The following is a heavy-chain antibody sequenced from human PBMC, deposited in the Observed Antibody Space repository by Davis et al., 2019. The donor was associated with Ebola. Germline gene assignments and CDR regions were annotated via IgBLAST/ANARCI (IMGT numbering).Heavy chain of an antibody. D-gene: IGHD1-14*01. Sequence: ASVKVSCKASGYIFIHYYLHWVRQAPGRGLQWMGRINPNTGGADYAQDFQGWVTMTRDTSTSTAYMQLNRLRSDDSAMYYCAREAADHRGIDFWGQGTMVTASS. V-gene: IGHV1-2*04. CDR2: INPNTGGA. CDR3: AREAADHRGIDF. J-gene: IGHJ4*02. CDR1: GYIFIHYY.